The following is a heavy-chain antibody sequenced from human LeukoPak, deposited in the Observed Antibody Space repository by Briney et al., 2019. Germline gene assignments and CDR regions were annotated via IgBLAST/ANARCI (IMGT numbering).Heavy chain of an antibody. Sequence: ASVKVSCKASGYTFTNYGISWVRQAPGQGLEWMAWISAYNGNTNYAPRLQGRVTMTTDASTSTAYMDLTNLRSDDTAVYYCVRALAAGRADYWGQGTLVTVSS. D-gene: IGHD6-13*01. CDR2: ISAYNGNT. J-gene: IGHJ4*02. CDR3: VRALAAGRADY. V-gene: IGHV1-18*04. CDR1: GYTFTNYG.